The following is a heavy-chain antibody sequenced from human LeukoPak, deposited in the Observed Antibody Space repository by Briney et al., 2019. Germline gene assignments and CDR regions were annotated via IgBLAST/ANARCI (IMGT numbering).Heavy chain of an antibody. Sequence: TGGSLRLSCAASGFTFSSYEMNWVRQAPGKGLEWLSYISSGGTPIYYADSVKGRFTISRDNAKNSLYLQMNSLRAEDTAVCYCARGYSGYDYWGQGTLVTVSS. V-gene: IGHV3-48*03. J-gene: IGHJ4*02. CDR1: GFTFSSYE. CDR2: ISSGGTPI. CDR3: ARGYSGYDY. D-gene: IGHD5-12*01.